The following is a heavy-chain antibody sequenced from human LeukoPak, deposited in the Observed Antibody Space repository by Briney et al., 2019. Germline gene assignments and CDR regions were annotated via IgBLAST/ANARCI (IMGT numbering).Heavy chain of an antibody. Sequence: GESLKISCKGSGYSFSTYRIAWVRQMPGKGLEWMGIIYLGDSDTRYSPSFQGQVTISADRSTSTAYLQWSSLKASDTATYYCARSGGSGWDEGFDYWGQGTLVTVSS. V-gene: IGHV5-51*01. CDR3: ARSGGSGWDEGFDY. CDR2: IYLGDSDT. J-gene: IGHJ4*02. CDR1: GYSFSTYR. D-gene: IGHD6-19*01.